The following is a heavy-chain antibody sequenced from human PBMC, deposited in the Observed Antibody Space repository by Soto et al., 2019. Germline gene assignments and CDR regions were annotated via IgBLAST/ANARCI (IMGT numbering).Heavy chain of an antibody. CDR2: IIPIFGTA. V-gene: IGHV1-69*13. CDR3: ALAEGYCTNGVCAATYTFDY. Sequence: SVKVSCKASGGTFSSYAISWVRQAPGQGLEWMGGIIPIFGTANYAQKFQGRVTITADESTSTAYMELSSLRSEDTAVYYCALAEGYCTNGVCAATYTFDYWGQGTLVTVSS. J-gene: IGHJ4*02. D-gene: IGHD2-8*01. CDR1: GGTFSSYA.